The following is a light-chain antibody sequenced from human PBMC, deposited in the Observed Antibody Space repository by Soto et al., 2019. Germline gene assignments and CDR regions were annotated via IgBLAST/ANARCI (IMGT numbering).Light chain of an antibody. CDR1: QSVSSN. Sequence: EIVLTQSPATLSLSPGERATLSCRASQSVSSNLAWYQQKPGQAPRILIYGASTRAAGIPARLSGSGSGTEYTLTISSLQSEDVSVDYCQQYNNWPLTFGGGTKVEIK. CDR3: QQYNNWPLT. J-gene: IGKJ4*01. CDR2: GAS. V-gene: IGKV3-15*01.